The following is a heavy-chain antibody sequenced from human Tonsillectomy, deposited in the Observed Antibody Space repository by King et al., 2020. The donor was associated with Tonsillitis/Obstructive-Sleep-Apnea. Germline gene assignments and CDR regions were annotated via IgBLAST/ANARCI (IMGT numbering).Heavy chain of an antibody. J-gene: IGHJ4*02. CDR3: ARVAKGDLSHIYY. V-gene: IGHV3-33*01. Sequence: VQLVESGGGVVQPGRSLRLSCAASGFTFSSYGMHWVRQPPGKGLEWVAVIWYDGSNKYYADSVKGRFTISRDNSKNTLYLQMNSLRAEDTAVYYFARVAKGDLSHIYYWGQGTLVTVSP. D-gene: IGHD2-21*02. CDR2: IWYDGSNK. CDR1: GFTFSSYG.